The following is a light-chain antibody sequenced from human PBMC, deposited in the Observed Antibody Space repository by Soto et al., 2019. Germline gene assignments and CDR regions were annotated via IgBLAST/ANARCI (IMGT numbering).Light chain of an antibody. CDR2: GAS. CDR1: QSVSSSY. CDR3: QQYGSSIRT. V-gene: IGKV3-20*01. Sequence: EIVLTQSPGTLSLSPGERDTLSCRARQSVSSSYLAWYQQKPGQAPRLLIYGASSRATGIPDRFSGSGSGTDFTLTISRLEPEDFAVYYCQQYGSSIRTFGQGTKVEIK. J-gene: IGKJ1*01.